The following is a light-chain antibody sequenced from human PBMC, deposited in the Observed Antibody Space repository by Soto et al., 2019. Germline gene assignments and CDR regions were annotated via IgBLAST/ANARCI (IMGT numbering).Light chain of an antibody. J-gene: IGKJ1*01. CDR3: QHYNSYSEA. CDR2: KAS. CDR1: QTISSW. V-gene: IGKV1-5*03. Sequence: DIQMTQSPSTLSGSVGDRVTITCRASQTISSWLAWYQQKPGKAPKLLIYKASTLKRGVPSRFSGSGSGTEFTLTISSLQADYFATYYCQHYNSYSEAFGQGTKVELK.